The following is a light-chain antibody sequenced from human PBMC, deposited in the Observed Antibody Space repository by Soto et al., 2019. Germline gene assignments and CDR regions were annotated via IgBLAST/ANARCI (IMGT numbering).Light chain of an antibody. CDR3: QQYGSSPLVT. J-gene: IGKJ5*01. CDR1: QSVSSSY. V-gene: IGKV3-20*01. Sequence: EIVLTQSPGTLSLSPEERATLSCRASQSVSSSYLAWYQQKPGQAPRLLIYGTSSRATGIPDRFSGSGSGTDFTLTISRLKPEDFAVYYCQQYGSSPLVTFGQGTRLEIK. CDR2: GTS.